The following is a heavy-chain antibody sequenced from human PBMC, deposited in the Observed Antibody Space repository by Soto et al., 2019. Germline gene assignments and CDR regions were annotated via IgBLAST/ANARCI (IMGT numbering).Heavy chain of an antibody. D-gene: IGHD5-18*01. V-gene: IGHV3-74*03. J-gene: IGHJ4*02. CDR3: APLNSFGSDY. Sequence: GGSLRLSCAASGFTFSSYWMHWVRQAPGKGLIWVSYIDTDGSDTKYADSVKGRFTISRDNAKNTVYLQMNSLRAEDTAVYYCAPLNSFGSDYWGQGTLVTVSS. CDR2: IDTDGSDT. CDR1: GFTFSSYW.